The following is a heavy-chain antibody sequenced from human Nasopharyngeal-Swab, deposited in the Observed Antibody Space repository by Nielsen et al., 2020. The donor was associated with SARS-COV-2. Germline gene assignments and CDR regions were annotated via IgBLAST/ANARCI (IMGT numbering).Heavy chain of an antibody. D-gene: IGHD6-19*01. CDR3: ARETAVAGDYYCDY. CDR1: GFTFSSYW. V-gene: IGHV3-74*01. Sequence: GESLKISCAASGFTFSSYWMSWVRQAPGKGLVWVSRINRDGSSTSYADSVKGRFTISRENAKNTLYLQMNSLRVEDTAVYYCARETAVAGDYYCDYWGQGTLVAVSS. CDR2: INRDGSST. J-gene: IGHJ4*02.